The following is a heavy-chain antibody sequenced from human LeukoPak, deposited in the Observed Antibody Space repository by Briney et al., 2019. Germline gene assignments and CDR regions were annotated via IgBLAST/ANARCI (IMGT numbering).Heavy chain of an antibody. J-gene: IGHJ4*02. CDR1: GFTFSTHG. CDR3: ARDIGNSGFNLDY. V-gene: IGHV3-33*01. D-gene: IGHD5-12*01. CDR2: IWHDGGRK. Sequence: GGSLRLSCVVSGFTFSTHGFHWVRQAPGKGLEWVSFIWHDGGRKEYADSVRGRFTISRDNSNLYLQMNSLRAEDTAIYYCARDIGNSGFNLDYWGQGTPVTVSS.